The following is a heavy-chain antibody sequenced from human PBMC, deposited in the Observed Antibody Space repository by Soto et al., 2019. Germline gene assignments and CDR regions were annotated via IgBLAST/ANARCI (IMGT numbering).Heavy chain of an antibody. J-gene: IGHJ4*02. CDR2: IYYSGST. D-gene: IGHD6-19*01. CDR1: GGSFSSGGYY. CDR3: ARGYSSGWYADY. V-gene: IGHV4-31*03. Sequence: PSETLSLTCSVSGGSFSSGGYYWTWVRQHPGKGLEWIGYIYYSGSTYYNPSLKSRATISVDTSKNQFSLKLSSVTAADTAVYYCARGYSSGWYADYWGQGALVTVSS.